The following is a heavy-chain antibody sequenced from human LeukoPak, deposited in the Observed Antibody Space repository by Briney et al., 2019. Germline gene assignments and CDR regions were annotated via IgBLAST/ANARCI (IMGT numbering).Heavy chain of an antibody. Sequence: KPSETLSLTCTVSGGSISSYYWSWIRQPPGKGLEWIGEINHSGSTNYNPSLKSRVTISVDTSKNQFSLKLSSVTAADTAVYYCARGRTYYDFWSGYYCNWFDPWGQGTLVTVSS. CDR1: GGSISSYY. D-gene: IGHD3-3*01. J-gene: IGHJ5*02. CDR3: ARGRTYYDFWSGYYCNWFDP. CDR2: INHSGST. V-gene: IGHV4-34*01.